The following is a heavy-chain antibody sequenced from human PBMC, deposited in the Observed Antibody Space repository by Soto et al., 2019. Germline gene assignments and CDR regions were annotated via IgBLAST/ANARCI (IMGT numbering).Heavy chain of an antibody. Sequence: KHSETLSLTCTVSGGSISRSSYDWAWIRQPPGKGLEWIGSIYYSGSTYYNPSLKSRVTISVDTSKNQFSLKLSSVTAADTAVYYCARRAYIWGSYRYTAFFDYWGQGTLVTVSS. D-gene: IGHD3-16*02. J-gene: IGHJ4*02. V-gene: IGHV4-39*01. CDR2: IYYSGST. CDR3: ARRAYIWGSYRYTAFFDY. CDR1: GGSISRSSYD.